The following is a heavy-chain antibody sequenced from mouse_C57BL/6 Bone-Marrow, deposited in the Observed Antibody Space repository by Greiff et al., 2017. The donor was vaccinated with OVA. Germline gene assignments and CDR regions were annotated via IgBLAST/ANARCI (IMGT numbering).Heavy chain of an antibody. CDR2: LHPGSGGT. D-gene: IGHD1-1*01. V-gene: IGHV1-54*01. Sequence: VQLQQSGAELVRPGTSVKVSCKASGYAFTNYLIEWVKQRPGQGLEWIGVLHPGSGGTNYNEKFKGTATLTANKSSSTAYMQLSRLTSADSAVFFCATGGNYSARFYAMDYWGPGTSVTVSS. CDR3: ATGGNYSARFYAMDY. J-gene: IGHJ4*01. CDR1: GYAFTNYL.